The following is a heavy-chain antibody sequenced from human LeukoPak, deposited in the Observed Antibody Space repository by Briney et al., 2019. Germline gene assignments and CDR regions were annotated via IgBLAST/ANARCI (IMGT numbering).Heavy chain of an antibody. D-gene: IGHD2-15*01. CDR2: INTNTGNP. J-gene: IGHJ3*02. Sequence: GASVKVSCKASGGTFSSYAISWVRQAPGQGLEWMGWINTNTGNPTYAQGFTGRFVFSLDTSVSTAYLQISSLKAEDTAVYYCARAHPDIAGNILDAFDIWGQGTMVTVSS. CDR1: GGTFSSYA. CDR3: ARAHPDIAGNILDAFDI. V-gene: IGHV7-4-1*02.